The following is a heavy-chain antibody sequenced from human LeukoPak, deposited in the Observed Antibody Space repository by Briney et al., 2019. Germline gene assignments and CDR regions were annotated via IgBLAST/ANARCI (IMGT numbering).Heavy chain of an antibody. D-gene: IGHD6-19*01. CDR3: AKGVAVAGYLFDY. CDR2: ISGSGGST. V-gene: IGHV3-23*01. J-gene: IGHJ4*02. Sequence: PGGSLRLSCAASAFTFNNYAMSWVRQAPGKGLEWASAISGSGGSTNYADSVKGRFTISRDNSKNTLYLQMNSLRAEDMAVYYCAKGVAVAGYLFDYWGQGTLVTVSS. CDR1: AFTFNNYA.